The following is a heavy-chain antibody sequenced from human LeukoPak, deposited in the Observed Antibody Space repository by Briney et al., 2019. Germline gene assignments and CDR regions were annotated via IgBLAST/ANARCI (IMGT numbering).Heavy chain of an antibody. D-gene: IGHD5-18*01. Sequence: SETLSLTCTVSGDSISSSSYYWGWIRQPPGKGLEWIGSINYSGSTYYNPSLKSRVTISADTSKNQLSLKLSFVTAADTAVYYCARGRGYSYGAWGQGTLVTVSS. V-gene: IGHV4-39*07. CDR3: ARGRGYSYGA. CDR2: INYSGST. J-gene: IGHJ5*02. CDR1: GDSISSSSYY.